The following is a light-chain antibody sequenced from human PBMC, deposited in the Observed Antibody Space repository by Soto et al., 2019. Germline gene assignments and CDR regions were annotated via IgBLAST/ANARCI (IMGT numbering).Light chain of an antibody. CDR1: SSDVGSYNV. V-gene: IGLV2-8*01. J-gene: IGLJ1*01. CDR3: SSYAGSSNV. CDR2: EVN. Sequence: QSALTQPASVSGSPGQSITISCTGTSSDVGSYNVVSWYQQHPGKAPKLMIYEVNKRPSGVPDRFSGSKSGNTASLTVSGLQAEDEADYYCSSYAGSSNVFGTGTKLTVL.